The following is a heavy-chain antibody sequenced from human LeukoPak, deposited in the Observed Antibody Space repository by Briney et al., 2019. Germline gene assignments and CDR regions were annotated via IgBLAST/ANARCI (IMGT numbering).Heavy chain of an antibody. V-gene: IGHV3-23*01. CDR2: VSGYGGRS. J-gene: IGHJ4*02. Sequence: GGSLRLSCAASRFTFSSYAMTWVRQAPGKGLEWVSAVSGYGGRSYYADSVKGRFTISRDNSKNTLYLQMNSLRAEDTAVYYCAKDGGSYSANYGGAAESDNWGQGTLVTVSS. CDR3: AKDGGSYSANYGGAAESDN. D-gene: IGHD1-26*01. CDR1: RFTFSSYA.